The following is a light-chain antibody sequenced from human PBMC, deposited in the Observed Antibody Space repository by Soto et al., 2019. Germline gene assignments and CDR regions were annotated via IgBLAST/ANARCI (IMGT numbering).Light chain of an antibody. CDR2: GNS. Sequence: QAVVTQPPSVSGAPGQRVTISCTGSSSNIGAGYGVHWYQQLPGTAPKLLIYGNSNRPSGVPDRFSGSKSGTSASLAITGLQAEDEADYYCQSYDSSLSGWVFGGGTKLTV. V-gene: IGLV1-40*01. CDR1: SSNIGAGYG. CDR3: QSYDSSLSGWV. J-gene: IGLJ3*02.